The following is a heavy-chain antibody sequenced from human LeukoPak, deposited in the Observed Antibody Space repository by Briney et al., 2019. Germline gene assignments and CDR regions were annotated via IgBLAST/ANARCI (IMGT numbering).Heavy chain of an antibody. CDR3: ARESLRRAVAGTVDY. D-gene: IGHD6-19*01. CDR1: GGTISSGDYY. V-gene: IGHV4-30-4*01. J-gene: IGHJ4*02. CDR2: IYYSGST. Sequence: SSETLSLTCTVSGGTISSGDYYWSWIRQPPGKGLEWIGYIYYSGSTYYNPSLKSRVTISVDTSKNQFSLKLSSVTAADTAVYYCARESLRRAVAGTVDYWGQGTLVTVSS.